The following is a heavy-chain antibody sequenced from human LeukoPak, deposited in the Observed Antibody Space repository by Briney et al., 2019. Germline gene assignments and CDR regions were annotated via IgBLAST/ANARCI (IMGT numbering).Heavy chain of an antibody. Sequence: SGGSLRLSCASSRFTFSNSILHWVRQAPGKGLVWVSHINSDGSITSYADSVKGRFTISRDNAKNTLYLQMNSLRAEDTAVYYLAINDVDTATAFWCQFTKVTV. CDR1: RFTFSNSI. D-gene: IGHD5-18*01. CDR2: INSDGSIT. CDR3: AINDVDTATAF. J-gene: IGHJ6*02. V-gene: IGHV3-74*01.